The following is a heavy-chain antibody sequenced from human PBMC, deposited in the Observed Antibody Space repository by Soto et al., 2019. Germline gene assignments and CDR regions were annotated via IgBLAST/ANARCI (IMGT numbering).Heavy chain of an antibody. D-gene: IGHD1-26*01. V-gene: IGHV1-18*04. CDR3: ARDQGATIAFDY. CDR2: ISAYNGNT. Sequence: ASVKVSCKASGYTFRSYGISWVRQAPGQGLEWMGWISAYNGNTNYAQKLQGRVTMTTDTSTTTAYMELRSLRSDNTAVYYCARDQGATIAFDYWGQGTLATVSS. CDR1: GYTFRSYG. J-gene: IGHJ4*02.